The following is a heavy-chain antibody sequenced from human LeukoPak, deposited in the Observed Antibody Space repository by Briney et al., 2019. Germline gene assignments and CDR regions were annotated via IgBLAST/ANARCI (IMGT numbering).Heavy chain of an antibody. V-gene: IGHV3-23*01. J-gene: IGHJ4*02. D-gene: IGHD2-15*01. CDR3: AKDVFLQSGRGDDY. CDR1: GFTFTSYA. CDR2: ISGSGGST. Sequence: PGGSLRLSCAASGFTFTSYAMTWVRQAPGKGLEWVSAISGSGGSTYYADSVKGRFTISRDNSKNTLYLQMNSLRAEDTAIYYCAKDVFLQSGRGDDYWGQGTLVTVSS.